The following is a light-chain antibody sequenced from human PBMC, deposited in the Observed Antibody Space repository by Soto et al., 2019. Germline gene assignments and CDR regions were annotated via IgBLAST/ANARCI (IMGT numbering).Light chain of an antibody. CDR1: QSIIRY. Sequence: DIQMTQSPSSLSASVGDRVIITCRASQSIIRYLNWYQQRPVKAPKLLISAASSLQSGVPSRFSGSGSGTDFTLTISSLQPEDFATYFCLQIYSTPYTFGQGTKVEIK. J-gene: IGKJ2*01. CDR2: AAS. V-gene: IGKV1-39*01. CDR3: LQIYSTPYT.